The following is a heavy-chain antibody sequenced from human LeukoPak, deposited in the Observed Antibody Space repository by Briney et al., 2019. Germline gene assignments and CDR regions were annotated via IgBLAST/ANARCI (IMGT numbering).Heavy chain of an antibody. CDR2: INHSGST. V-gene: IGHV4-34*01. CDR3: ARDVRGYFDY. D-gene: IGHD2-15*01. J-gene: IGHJ4*02. Sequence: SETLSLTCAVYGGSFSGYYWSWIRQPPGKGLEWIGEINHSGSTNYNPSLKSRVTISVDTSKNQFSLKLSSVTAADTAVYHCARDVRGYFDYWGQGTLVTASS. CDR1: GGSFSGYY.